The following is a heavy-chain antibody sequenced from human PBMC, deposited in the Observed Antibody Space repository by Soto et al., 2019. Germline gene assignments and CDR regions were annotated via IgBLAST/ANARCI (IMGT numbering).Heavy chain of an antibody. CDR3: SPDSHFTQKLVRLDSGGLRTRATVSSDS. J-gene: IGHJ5*01. Sequence: EVQLVESGGGLVEPGGSLRLSCAASGFTFTTAWINWVRQAPGKGLEWVGRIKSKNDGGTGDFAAPVRGRFAISRDDSRNMVYLQTNAPKTEDTGVDYCSPDSHFTQKLVRLDSGGLRTRATVSSDS. V-gene: IGHV3-15*07. CDR1: GFTFTTAW. D-gene: IGHD4-17*01. CDR2: IKSKNDGGTG.